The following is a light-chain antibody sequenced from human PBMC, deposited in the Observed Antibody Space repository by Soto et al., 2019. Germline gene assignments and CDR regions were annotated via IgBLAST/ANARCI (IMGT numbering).Light chain of an antibody. CDR2: DAS. V-gene: IGKV3-11*01. CDR1: ESVSRY. Sequence: EIVLTQSPATLSLSPGNRATLFCRASESVSRYLAWYQQKPGQAPRLLIYDASSRAAGIPARFSGSGSGTDFTLTITSLEPEDFAVYYCQQRSDWPSTFGGGTKVEIK. J-gene: IGKJ4*01. CDR3: QQRSDWPST.